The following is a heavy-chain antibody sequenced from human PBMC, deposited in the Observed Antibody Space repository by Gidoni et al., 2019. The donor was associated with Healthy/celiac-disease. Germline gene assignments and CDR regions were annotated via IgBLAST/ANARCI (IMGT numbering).Heavy chain of an antibody. CDR3: ARAAYCSGGSCYLAHFDY. D-gene: IGHD2-15*01. CDR2: IIPIRGIA. CDR1: GGTFISYA. J-gene: IGHJ4*02. V-gene: IGHV1-69*09. Sequence: QVQLVQSGAEVKKPGSSVNVSCKASGGTFISYAISWVRQSPGQGLEWMGRIIPIRGIANYAQKFQGRVTITADKSTSTAYMERSSLRSEDKAVYYCARAAYCSGGSCYLAHFDYWGQGTLVTVSS.